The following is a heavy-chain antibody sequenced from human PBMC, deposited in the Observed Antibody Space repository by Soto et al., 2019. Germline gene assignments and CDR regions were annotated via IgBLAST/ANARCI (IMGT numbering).Heavy chain of an antibody. CDR2: IRSKAYGGTT. Sequence: GGSLRLSCTASGFTFGDYAMSWFRQAPGKGLEWVGFIRSKAYGGTTEYAASVKGRFTISRDYSKSIAHLQMNSLKTEDTAVYYCTRDSPTIFGVVIDYWGQGTLVTVSS. J-gene: IGHJ4*02. CDR1: GFTFGDYA. V-gene: IGHV3-49*03. D-gene: IGHD3-3*01. CDR3: TRDSPTIFGVVIDY.